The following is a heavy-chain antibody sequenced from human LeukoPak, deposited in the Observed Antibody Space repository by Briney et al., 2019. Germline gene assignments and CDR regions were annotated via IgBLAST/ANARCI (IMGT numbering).Heavy chain of an antibody. J-gene: IGHJ4*02. V-gene: IGHV3-7*01. Sequence: PGGSLRLPCAASGFTFSSYWMSWVRQAPGKGLEWVANIKQDGSEKYYVDSVKGRFTISRDNAKNSLFLQMNSLRDEDTAVYYCARDSSGPDYWGQGTLVTVSS. D-gene: IGHD6-19*01. CDR2: IKQDGSEK. CDR3: ARDSSGPDY. CDR1: GFTFSSYW.